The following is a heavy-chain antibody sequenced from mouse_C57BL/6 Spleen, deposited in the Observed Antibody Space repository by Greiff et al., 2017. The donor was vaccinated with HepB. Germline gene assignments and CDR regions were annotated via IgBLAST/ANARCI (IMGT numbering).Heavy chain of an antibody. D-gene: IGHD3-3*01. Sequence: QVQLKQPGAELVRPGSSVKLSCKASGYTFTSYWMDWVKQRPGQGLEWIGNIYPSDSETHYNQKFKDKATLTVDKSSSTAYMQLSSLTSEDSAVYYCARWGLYYFDYWGQGTTLTVSS. CDR1: GYTFTSYW. CDR2: IYPSDSET. V-gene: IGHV1-61*01. J-gene: IGHJ2*01. CDR3: ARWGLYYFDY.